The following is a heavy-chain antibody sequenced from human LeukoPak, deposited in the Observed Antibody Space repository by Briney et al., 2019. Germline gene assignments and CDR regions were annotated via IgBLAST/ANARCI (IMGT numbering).Heavy chain of an antibody. CDR2: INGDGSSA. D-gene: IGHD2-2*01. V-gene: IGHV3-74*03. CDR1: GFTFRGYW. Sequence: SGGSLRLPCAGSGFTFRGYWIHWVRQVPGKGLVWVSRINGDGSSATYADSVKGRFTISRDDAKNTVYLQMNNLRAEDTAVYYCARDQYYQLLLWGQGSLVTVSP. J-gene: IGHJ4*02. CDR3: ARDQYYQLLL.